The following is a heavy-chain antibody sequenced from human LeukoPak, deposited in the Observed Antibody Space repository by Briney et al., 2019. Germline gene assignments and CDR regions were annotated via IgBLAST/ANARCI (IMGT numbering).Heavy chain of an antibody. CDR1: GFTFVSYA. D-gene: IGHD6-13*01. CDR2: ISYDGSNK. CDR3: ARGVSSWYDYYFDY. V-gene: IGHV3-30*01. Sequence: GGSLRLSCAASGFTFVSYAMHWVRQAPGKGLEWVAVISYDGSNKYYADSVKGRFTISRDSSKNTLYLQMNSLRAEDTAVYYCARGVSSWYDYYFDYWGQGTLVTVSS. J-gene: IGHJ4*02.